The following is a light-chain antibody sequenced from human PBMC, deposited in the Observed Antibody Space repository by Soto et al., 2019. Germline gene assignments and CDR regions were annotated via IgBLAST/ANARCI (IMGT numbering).Light chain of an antibody. CDR2: HAY. J-gene: IGKJ1*01. Sequence: DIQMTQSPSTLSASVGDRVTLTCRASQSISSWLAWYQQKPGKAPKLLIYHAYSLESGVPSRFSGSGSGTEFTLTISSLQPDDFATYYCQHMGTFGQGTKVDIK. CDR1: QSISSW. CDR3: QHMGT. V-gene: IGKV1-5*01.